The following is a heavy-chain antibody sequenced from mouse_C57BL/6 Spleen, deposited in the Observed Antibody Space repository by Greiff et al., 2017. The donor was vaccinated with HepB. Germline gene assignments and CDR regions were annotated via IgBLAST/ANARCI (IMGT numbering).Heavy chain of an antibody. J-gene: IGHJ2*01. Sequence: VQLVESGPGLVQPSQSLSITCTVSGFSLTSYGVHWVRQSPGKGLEWLGVIWSGGSTDYNAAFISRLSISKDNSKSQVFFKMNSLQADDTAIYYCARNTYYYGSSYRYFDYWGQGTTLTVSS. CDR1: GFSLTSYG. V-gene: IGHV2-2*01. CDR2: IWSGGST. D-gene: IGHD1-1*01. CDR3: ARNTYYYGSSYRYFDY.